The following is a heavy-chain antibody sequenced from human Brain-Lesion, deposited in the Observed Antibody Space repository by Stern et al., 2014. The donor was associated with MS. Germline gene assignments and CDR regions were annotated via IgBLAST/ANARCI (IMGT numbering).Heavy chain of an antibody. CDR2: ISYVGSDK. D-gene: IGHD4-17*01. Sequence: VQLVEPGGGVVQPGRSLRLSCAASGFTFRYHAMHWVRQAPGQGLEWVALISYVGSDKNEADSVHARLTVSRDKSRNTLYLQMNSLRVDDTAVYYCARGGAVTTSDYYLDYWGQGILVTVSS. CDR3: ARGGAVTTSDYYLDY. V-gene: IGHV3-30*01. CDR1: GFTFRYHA. J-gene: IGHJ4*02.